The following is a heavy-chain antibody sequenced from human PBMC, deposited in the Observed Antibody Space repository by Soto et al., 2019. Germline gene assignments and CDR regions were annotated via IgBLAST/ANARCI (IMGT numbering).Heavy chain of an antibody. V-gene: IGHV1-8*01. CDR2: MNPNSGNT. Sequence: ASVKVSCKASGYTFTSYDINWVRQATGQGLEWMGWMNPNSGNTGYAQKFQGRVTMTRNTSISTAYMELSSLRSEDTAVYYCARAMEWFHYYYYGMDVWGQGTTVTV. D-gene: IGHD3-3*01. J-gene: IGHJ6*02. CDR3: ARAMEWFHYYYYGMDV. CDR1: GYTFTSYD.